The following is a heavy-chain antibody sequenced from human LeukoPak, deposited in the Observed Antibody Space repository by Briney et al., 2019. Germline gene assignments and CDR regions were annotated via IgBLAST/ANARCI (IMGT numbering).Heavy chain of an antibody. J-gene: IGHJ4*02. Sequence: GGSLRLSCAASGFTFSSYAMIWVRQAPGKGLQWVSEISGRGGRTYYADSVKGRFTISRDNSKNTLFLQMNSLRAEDTAVYYCAKAVGDCSGGSCLRLDYWGQGTLVTVSS. D-gene: IGHD2-15*01. CDR3: AKAVGDCSGGSCLRLDY. CDR1: GFTFSSYA. CDR2: ISGRGGRT. V-gene: IGHV3-23*01.